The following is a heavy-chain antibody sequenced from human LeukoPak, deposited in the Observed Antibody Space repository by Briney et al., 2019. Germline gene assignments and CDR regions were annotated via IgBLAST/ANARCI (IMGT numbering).Heavy chain of an antibody. V-gene: IGHV3-23*01. CDR3: ARDNQFWSGKTGWDY. CDR2: ISGSGGST. J-gene: IGHJ4*02. Sequence: PGGSLRLSCAASGFTFSSYGMSWVRQAPGKGLEWVSAISGSGGSTYYADSVKGRFTISRDNAKNSMYLQMNSLRAEDTAEYYCARDNQFWSGKTGWDYWGQGTLVTVSS. CDR1: GFTFSSYG. D-gene: IGHD3-3*01.